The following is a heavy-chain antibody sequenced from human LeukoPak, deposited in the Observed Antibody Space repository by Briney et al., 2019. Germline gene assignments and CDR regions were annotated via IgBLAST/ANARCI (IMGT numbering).Heavy chain of an antibody. CDR2: ISYDGSNK. Sequence: PGGSLRLSCAASGFTFSSYGMHWVRQAPGKGLEWVAVISYDGSNKHYADSVKGRFTISRDNSKNTLYLQMNSLRAEDTAVYYCAKYIGLLDYYYYGMDVWGKGTTVTVSS. D-gene: IGHD2-8*01. V-gene: IGHV3-30*18. CDR1: GFTFSSYG. CDR3: AKYIGLLDYYYYGMDV. J-gene: IGHJ6*04.